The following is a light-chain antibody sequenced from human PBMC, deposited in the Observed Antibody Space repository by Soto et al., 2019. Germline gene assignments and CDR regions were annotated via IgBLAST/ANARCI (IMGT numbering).Light chain of an antibody. Sequence: EIVMTQSPATLSVSPGERATLSCRASQSVSNNLAWYQHKPGQAPRLLIYGASTRATGIAARFSGSGSGTEFTLTISSLQSEDFAVYYCQHYTNWPPMYTFGQGTKLE. CDR2: GAS. CDR3: QHYTNWPPMYT. J-gene: IGKJ2*01. V-gene: IGKV3-15*01. CDR1: QSVSNN.